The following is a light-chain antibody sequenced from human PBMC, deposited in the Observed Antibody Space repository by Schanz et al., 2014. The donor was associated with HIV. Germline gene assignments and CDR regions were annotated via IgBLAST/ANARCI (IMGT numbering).Light chain of an antibody. CDR2: LEGSGTY. J-gene: IGLJ3*02. CDR1: SGHSNYA. V-gene: IGLV4-60*03. CDR3: ATWDSNTLWV. Sequence: QLVLIQSPSASASLGASVKLTCTLSSGHSNYAIAWHQQQPEKGPRYLMRLEGSGTYNQGSELPDRFSGSSSGADRYLTISNLQSEDEADYYCATWDSNTLWVFGGGTKLTVL.